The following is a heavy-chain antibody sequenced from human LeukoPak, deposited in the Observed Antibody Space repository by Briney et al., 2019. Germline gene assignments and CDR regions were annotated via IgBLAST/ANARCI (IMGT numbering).Heavy chain of an antibody. CDR2: ISAYNGNT. Sequence: ASVKVSCKASGYTFTSYGISWVRQAPGQGLEWMGWISAYNGNTNYAQKLQGRVTMTTDTSTSTAYMELRSLRSDDTAVYYCARDWVEWLLRGRPFDYWGQGTLVTVSS. J-gene: IGHJ4*02. V-gene: IGHV1-18*01. CDR3: ARDWVEWLLRGRPFDY. CDR1: GYTFTSYG. D-gene: IGHD3-3*01.